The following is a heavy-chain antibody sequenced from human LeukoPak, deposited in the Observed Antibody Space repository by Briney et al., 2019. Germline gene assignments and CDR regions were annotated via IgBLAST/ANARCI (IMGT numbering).Heavy chain of an antibody. CDR1: GFTFSSYD. Sequence: PGGSLRLSCAASGFTFSSYDMHWIRQSTGKGLEWVSGIGIAGDTYHVDSVKGRFTISRENGKNSLYLQMNSLRAGDTAVYYCVRASRAAAGEFDYWGQGTLVTVSS. D-gene: IGHD6-13*01. CDR2: IGIAGDT. J-gene: IGHJ4*02. CDR3: VRASRAAAGEFDY. V-gene: IGHV3-13*01.